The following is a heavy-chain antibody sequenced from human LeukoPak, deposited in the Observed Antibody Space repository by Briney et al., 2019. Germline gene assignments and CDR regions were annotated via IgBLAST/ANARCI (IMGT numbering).Heavy chain of an antibody. CDR1: GLTVSRNA. CDR2: ISGSGGST. V-gene: IGHV3-23*01. J-gene: IGHJ4*02. D-gene: IGHD6-13*01. CDR3: AKDLIWYSSS. Sequence: PGGSLRLSCAASGLTVSRNAMSWVRQAPGKGLEWVSAISGSGGSTYYADSVKGRFTISRDNSKNTLYLQMNSLRTEDTAVYYCAKDLIWYSSSWGQGTLVTVSS.